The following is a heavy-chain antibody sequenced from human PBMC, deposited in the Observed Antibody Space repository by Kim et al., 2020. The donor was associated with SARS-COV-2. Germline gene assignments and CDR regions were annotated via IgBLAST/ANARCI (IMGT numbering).Heavy chain of an antibody. V-gene: IGHV3-9*01. CDR2: SI. CDR3: APGPYSSGY. J-gene: IGHJ4*02. D-gene: IGHD6-25*01. Sequence: SIGYADSVKGRFTISRDNAKNSLYLQMNSLRAEDTALYYCAPGPYSSGYWGQGTLVTVSS.